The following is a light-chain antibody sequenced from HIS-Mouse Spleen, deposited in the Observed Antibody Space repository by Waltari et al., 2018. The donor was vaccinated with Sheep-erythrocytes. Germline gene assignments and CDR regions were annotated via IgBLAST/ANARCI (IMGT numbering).Light chain of an antibody. CDR1: QSLLHSNGYNY. CDR2: LGS. V-gene: IGKV2-28*01. J-gene: IGKJ1*01. Sequence: DIVMTQSPLSLPVTPGEPASISCRSSQSLLHSNGYNYLDWYLQKPGQSPQLLIYLGSSRASVVPDRFSGSGAGTDVTLKISRVEAEDVGVYYCMQALQTPWTFGQGTKVEIK. CDR3: MQALQTPWT.